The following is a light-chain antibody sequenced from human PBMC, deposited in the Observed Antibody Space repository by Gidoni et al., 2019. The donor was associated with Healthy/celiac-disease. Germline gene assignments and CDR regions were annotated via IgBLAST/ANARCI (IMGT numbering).Light chain of an antibody. CDR2: GAS. J-gene: IGKJ2*01. CDR3: QQYGSSPYT. Sequence: EIVLTQSRGTLSLSPGERATLSCRASQSVSSSYLAWYQQKPGQAPRLLIYGASRRATGIPDRFSGSGSGTAFTLTIRRLAPEDFAVYYCQQYGSSPYTFGQGTKLEI. V-gene: IGKV3-20*01. CDR1: QSVSSSY.